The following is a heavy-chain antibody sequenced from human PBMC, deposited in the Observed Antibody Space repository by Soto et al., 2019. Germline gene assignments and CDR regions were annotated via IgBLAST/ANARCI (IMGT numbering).Heavy chain of an antibody. D-gene: IGHD3-10*01. J-gene: IGHJ3*02. V-gene: IGHV1-69*02. CDR1: GGTFSSYT. Sequence: QVQLVQSGAEVKKPGSSVKVSCKASGGTFSSYTISWVRQAPGQGLEWMGRIIPILGIANYAQKFQGRVTMTADKSTSTAYMELSSLRSEDTAVYYCASSQHYYGSGGYLAFDIWGQGTMVTVSS. CDR2: IIPILGIA. CDR3: ASSQHYYGSGGYLAFDI.